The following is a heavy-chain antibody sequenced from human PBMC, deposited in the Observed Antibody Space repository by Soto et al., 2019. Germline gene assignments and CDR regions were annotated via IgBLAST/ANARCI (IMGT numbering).Heavy chain of an antibody. CDR2: IWYDGSNK. J-gene: IGHJ6*02. Sequence: QVQLVESGGGVVQPGRSLRLSCAASGFTFSSYGMHWVRQAPGKGLEWVAVIWYDGSNKYYADSVKGRFTISRDNSKNTLYLQMNSLRAEDTAVYYCARDSRYCSGGSCYGYYGMDVCGQGTTVTVSS. V-gene: IGHV3-33*01. CDR3: ARDSRYCSGGSCYGYYGMDV. D-gene: IGHD2-15*01. CDR1: GFTFSSYG.